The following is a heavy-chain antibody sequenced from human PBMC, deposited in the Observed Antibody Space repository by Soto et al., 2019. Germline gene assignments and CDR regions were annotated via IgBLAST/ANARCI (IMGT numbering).Heavy chain of an antibody. CDR2: ISYDGSNK. CDR1: GFTFSSYA. V-gene: IGHV3-30-3*01. J-gene: IGHJ4*02. CDR3: VAGIGSSIAAAGW. Sequence: QVQLVESGGGVVQPGRSLRLSCAASGFTFSSYAMHWVRQAPGKGLEWVAVISYDGSNKYYADSVKGRFTISRDNSKNTLYLQMNSLRAEDTAVYYCVAGIGSSIAAAGWWGQGTLVTVSS. D-gene: IGHD6-13*01.